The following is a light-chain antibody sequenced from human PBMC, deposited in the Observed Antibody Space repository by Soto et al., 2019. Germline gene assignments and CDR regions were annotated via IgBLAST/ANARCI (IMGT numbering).Light chain of an antibody. J-gene: IGLJ2*01. CDR2: DVN. V-gene: IGLV2-14*03. Sequence: QSALTQPASVSGSPGQSITISCTGTSSDVGGYNSVSWYQQHPGKAPKLMIYDVNNRPSGVSNRFSGSKSGNTASLTISGLQAEDEADYYCSSYTSSTTLLFDGGTKVTVL. CDR3: SSYTSSTTLL. CDR1: SSDVGGYNS.